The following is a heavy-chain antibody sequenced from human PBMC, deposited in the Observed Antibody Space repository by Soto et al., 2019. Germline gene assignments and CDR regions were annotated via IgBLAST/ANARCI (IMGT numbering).Heavy chain of an antibody. CDR3: ATGYCSSTSCYYPPPSAI. CDR2: IYYSGST. Sequence: PSETLSLTCTVSGGSISSSSYYWGWIRQPPGKGLEWIGSIYYSGSTYYNPSLKSRVTISVDTSKNQFSLKLSSVTAADTAVYYCATGYCSSTSCYYPPPSAIWGQGTMVTVSS. CDR1: GGSISSSSYY. J-gene: IGHJ3*02. D-gene: IGHD2-2*01. V-gene: IGHV4-39*01.